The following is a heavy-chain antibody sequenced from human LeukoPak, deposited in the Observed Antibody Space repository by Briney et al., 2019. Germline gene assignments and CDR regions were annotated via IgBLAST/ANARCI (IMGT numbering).Heavy chain of an antibody. CDR3: AREDARQPPRLCDY. D-gene: IGHD2/OR15-2a*01. CDR1: GFTFSSYA. V-gene: IGHV3-23*01. CDR2: ISGGGGTT. J-gene: IGHJ4*02. Sequence: PAGSLRPSCAASGFTFSSYAMTWVRQAPGEGVEWISSISGGGGTTFYAGGVKGRFTISRDNPKNTLYLQMNSLKVEDSAVYFCAREDARQPPRLCDYWGQGALVTVSS.